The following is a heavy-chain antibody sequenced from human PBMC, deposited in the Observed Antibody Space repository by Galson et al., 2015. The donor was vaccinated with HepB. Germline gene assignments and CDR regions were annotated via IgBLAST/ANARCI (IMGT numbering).Heavy chain of an antibody. D-gene: IGHD3-10*01. Sequence: SLRLSCAASGFVFTSYAMHWVRQAPGKGLEWVAVISYDGSNKNYEDSVKGRYTISRDNSKNTLSLQMNSLRVEDTAVYYCASSSRGENYYFDDWGQGTLVTVSS. CDR1: GFVFTSYA. CDR2: ISYDGSNK. CDR3: ASSSRGENYYFDD. J-gene: IGHJ4*02. V-gene: IGHV3-30-3*01.